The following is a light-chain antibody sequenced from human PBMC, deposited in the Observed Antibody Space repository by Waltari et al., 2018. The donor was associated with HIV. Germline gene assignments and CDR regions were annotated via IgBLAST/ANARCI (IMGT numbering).Light chain of an antibody. CDR3: QQSYRIPLA. Sequence: DIQMTQSPSSLSASVGDRVTITCRASQSISTYLNWYQQKPGKAPKLRIYGALSLQSGVPSGFSGSGSGTDFTLTITSLQPEDFATYYCQQSYRIPLAFGGGTKVEL. V-gene: IGKV1-39*01. J-gene: IGKJ4*01. CDR2: GAL. CDR1: QSISTY.